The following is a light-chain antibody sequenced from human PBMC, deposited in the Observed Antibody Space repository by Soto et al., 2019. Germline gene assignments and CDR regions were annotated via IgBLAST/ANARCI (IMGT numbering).Light chain of an antibody. V-gene: IGKV3-20*01. CDR1: QSVSSSY. CDR3: QQYGSSPTIT. Sequence: EIVLSQSPGTLSLSSGGRGTLSCSARQSVSSSYLAWYQQKPGQAPRLLIYGASSRATGIPDRFSGSGSGTDFTLTISRLEPEDLAVYYGQQYGSSPTITCGQGTRLEIK. CDR2: GAS. J-gene: IGKJ5*01.